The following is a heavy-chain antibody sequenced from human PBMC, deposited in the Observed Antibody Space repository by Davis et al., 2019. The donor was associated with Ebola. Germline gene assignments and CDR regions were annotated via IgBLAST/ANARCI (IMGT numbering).Heavy chain of an antibody. V-gene: IGHV3-15*01. CDR3: TTAYSYYYDSSGYVYF. CDR2: IKSKTDGGTT. Sequence: GESLKISCAASFFPFLPSLMSWVRQAPGKGLEWVGRIKSKTDGGTTDYAAPVKGRFTISRDDSKNTPYLQMNSLKTEDTAVYYCTTAYSYYYDSSGYVYF. J-gene: IGHJ4*01. D-gene: IGHD3-22*01. CDR1: FFPFLPSL.